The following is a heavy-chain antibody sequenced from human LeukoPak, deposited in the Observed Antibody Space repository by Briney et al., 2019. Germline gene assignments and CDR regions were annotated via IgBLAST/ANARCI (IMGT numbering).Heavy chain of an antibody. CDR3: ARLLRGVTPDAFDI. D-gene: IGHD4-23*01. V-gene: IGHV1-46*01. Sequence: GASVKVSCKASGYTFTSYYMHWVRQAPGQGLEWMGIINPSGGSTSYAQKFQGRVTMIRDMSTSTVYMELSSLRSEDTAVYYCARLLRGVTPDAFDIWGQGTMATVSS. CDR2: INPSGGST. CDR1: GYTFTSYY. J-gene: IGHJ3*02.